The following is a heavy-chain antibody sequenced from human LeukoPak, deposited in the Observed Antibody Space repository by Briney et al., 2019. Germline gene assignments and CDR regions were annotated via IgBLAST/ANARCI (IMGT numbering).Heavy chain of an antibody. CDR2: IVPSGNT. Sequence: SETLSLTCTVSGASIRNYYWSWIRQPAGKGLEWIGRIVPSGNTNYNLSLKSRVTMSVDTSKNQFSLKLNSVTAADTAVYYCAKEGAASGPDFDYWGQGTLVIVSS. D-gene: IGHD6-13*01. CDR1: GASIRNYY. J-gene: IGHJ4*02. CDR3: AKEGAASGPDFDY. V-gene: IGHV4-4*07.